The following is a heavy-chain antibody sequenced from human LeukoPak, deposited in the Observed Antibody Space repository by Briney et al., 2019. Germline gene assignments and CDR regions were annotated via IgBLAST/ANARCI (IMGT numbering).Heavy chain of an antibody. Sequence: SETLSLTCTVSGGSISSYYWSWIRQPPGKGLEWVGYIYYSGSTNYNPSLKSRVTISVDTSKNQFSLKLSSVTAADTAVYYCARGGGNYYYGMDVWGQGTTVTVSS. CDR2: IYYSGST. V-gene: IGHV4-59*01. J-gene: IGHJ6*02. CDR1: GGSISSYY. CDR3: ARGGGNYYYGMDV.